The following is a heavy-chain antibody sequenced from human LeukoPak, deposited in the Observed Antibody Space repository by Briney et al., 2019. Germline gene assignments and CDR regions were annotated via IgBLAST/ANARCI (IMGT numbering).Heavy chain of an antibody. J-gene: IGHJ5*02. CDR3: ARNDKEQWPGGWFDP. CDR2: INPSGGST. CDR1: GYTFTSYY. Sequence: ASVKVSCKASGYTFTSYYMHWVRQAPGQGLEWIGIINPSGGSTSYAQKFQGRVTMTRDTSTSTVYMELSSLRSEDTAVYYCARNDKEQWPGGWFDPWGQGTLVTVSS. D-gene: IGHD6-19*01. V-gene: IGHV1-46*01.